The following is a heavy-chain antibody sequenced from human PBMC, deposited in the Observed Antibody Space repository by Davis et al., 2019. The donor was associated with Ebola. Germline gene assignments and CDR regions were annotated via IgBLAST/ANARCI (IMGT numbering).Heavy chain of an antibody. J-gene: IGHJ6*02. CDR2: IYYSGST. CDR1: GGSISSYY. CDR3: AREYYYYGMDV. V-gene: IGHV4-59*12. Sequence: SETLSLTCTVSGGSISSYYWSWIRQPPGKGLEWIGYIYYSGSTYYNPSLKSRVTISVDRSKNHFSLKLSSVTAADTAVYYCAREYYYYGMDVWGQGTTVTVSS.